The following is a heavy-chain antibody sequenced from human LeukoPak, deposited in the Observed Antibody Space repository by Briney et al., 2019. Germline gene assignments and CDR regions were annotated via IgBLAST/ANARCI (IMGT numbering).Heavy chain of an antibody. D-gene: IGHD3-22*01. CDR1: GGSIISYY. CDR3: ATENYYDSSGYSRGAFDI. CDR2: IYHSGRT. J-gene: IGHJ3*02. Sequence: SETLSLTSTVPGGSIISYYWSWIRQPPRKGLEWIGSIYHSGRTYYNSSLKSRVTISLETTKKQFSLNLTSVTSAYTALSYFATENYYDSSGYSRGAFDIWGTGTMVTVSS. V-gene: IGHV4-38-2*02.